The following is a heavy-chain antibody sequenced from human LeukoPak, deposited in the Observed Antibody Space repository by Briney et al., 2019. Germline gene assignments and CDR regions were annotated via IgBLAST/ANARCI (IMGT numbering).Heavy chain of an antibody. V-gene: IGHV3-74*01. J-gene: IGHJ4*02. CDR1: GFTFSNYW. D-gene: IGHD3-16*01. Sequence: GGSLRPSCAASGFTFSNYWMHWVRQAPGKGLVWVSRIDSDGSSTIYADSVKGRFTISRDNAKNTLYLQMNSLRADDTAVYYCARSSGGPYDYWGQGTLVTVSS. CDR2: IDSDGSST. CDR3: ARSSGGPYDY.